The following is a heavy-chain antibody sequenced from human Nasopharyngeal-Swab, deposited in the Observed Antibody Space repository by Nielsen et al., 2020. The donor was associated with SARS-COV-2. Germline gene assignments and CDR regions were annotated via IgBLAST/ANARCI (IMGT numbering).Heavy chain of an antibody. CDR1: GFTFSSYE. J-gene: IGHJ6*02. Sequence: GESLKISCAASGFTFSSYEMNWVRQAPGKGLEWVSYISSSGSTIYYADSVKGRFTISRDNAKNSLYLQMNSLRAEDTAVYYCARGTQGYCSGGSCRGRYYYYGMDVWGQGTTVTVSS. CDR2: ISSSGSTI. CDR3: ARGTQGYCSGGSCRGRYYYYGMDV. D-gene: IGHD2-15*01. V-gene: IGHV3-48*03.